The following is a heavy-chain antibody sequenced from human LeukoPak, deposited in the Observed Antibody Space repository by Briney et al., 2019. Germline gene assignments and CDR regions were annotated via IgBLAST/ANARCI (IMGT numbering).Heavy chain of an antibody. Sequence: PGGSLRLSCAASGFTFSSYAMSWVRQAPGKGLEWVSAISGSGGSTYYADSVKGRFTISRDNSKNTLYLQMNSLRAEDTAVYYCAKEWAWGYYDSSGYLPAYYGMDVWGQGTTVTVSS. J-gene: IGHJ6*02. V-gene: IGHV3-23*01. CDR3: AKEWAWGYYDSSGYLPAYYGMDV. D-gene: IGHD3-22*01. CDR1: GFTFSSYA. CDR2: ISGSGGST.